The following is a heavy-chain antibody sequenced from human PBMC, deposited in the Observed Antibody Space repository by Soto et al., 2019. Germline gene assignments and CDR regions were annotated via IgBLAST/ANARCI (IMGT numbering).Heavy chain of an antibody. V-gene: IGHV3-23*01. CDR1: GFTFINYA. J-gene: IGHJ4*02. CDR3: AKVGLLWFGGPVDY. CDR2: ISGGGTST. Sequence: GGSLRLSCAASGFTFINYAMSWVRQAPGRGLEWVSSISGGGTSTFYADSVKGRFTIFRDNTESTLYLQMNSLRAEDTALYYCAKVGLLWFGGPVDYWGQGTLVTVSS. D-gene: IGHD3-10*01.